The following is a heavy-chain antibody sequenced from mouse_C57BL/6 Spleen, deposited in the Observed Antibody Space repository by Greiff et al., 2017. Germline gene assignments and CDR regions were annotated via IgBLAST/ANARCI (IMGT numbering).Heavy chain of an antibody. V-gene: IGHV14-2*01. J-gene: IGHJ4*01. CDR3: ARLYYYGSSYDYYAMDY. D-gene: IGHD1-1*01. Sequence: EVQLQQSGAELVKPGASVKLSCTASGFNIQDYYMHWVKQRTEQGLEWIGRIDPEDGETKYAPNFQGKATITADTSSNTAYLQLSSLTSEDTAVYYCARLYYYGSSYDYYAMDYWGQGTSVTVAS. CDR1: GFNIQDYY. CDR2: IDPEDGET.